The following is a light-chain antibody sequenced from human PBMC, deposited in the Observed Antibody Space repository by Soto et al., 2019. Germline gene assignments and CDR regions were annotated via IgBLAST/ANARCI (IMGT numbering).Light chain of an antibody. J-gene: IGLJ1*01. CDR1: TSDVGGYNF. CDR2: EVS. CDR3: SSYTTSTTVV. Sequence: QSVLTQPASVFGSPGQSITFSCTGTTSDVGGYNFVSLYQQHPGKAPKLMIYEVSSRPSGVSNRFSGSKSGNTASLTISGLQPEDEADYYCSSYTTSTTVVFGTGTKV. V-gene: IGLV2-14*03.